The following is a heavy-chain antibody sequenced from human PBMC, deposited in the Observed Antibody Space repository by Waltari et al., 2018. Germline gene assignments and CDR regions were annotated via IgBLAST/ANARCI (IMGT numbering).Heavy chain of an antibody. V-gene: IGHV3-66*02. Sequence: EVQLVESGGGLVQPGGSLRLSCAASGFSVSSHYMGWVRQAPGKGLEWVSVIFAGGSTSHADSVKGRFTISRDISKSTLYLQMNSLRVEDTAVYYCARGRNTNYVVYGMDVWGQGTTVTVSS. D-gene: IGHD4-4*01. CDR2: IFAGGST. CDR1: GFSVSSHY. CDR3: ARGRNTNYVVYGMDV. J-gene: IGHJ6*02.